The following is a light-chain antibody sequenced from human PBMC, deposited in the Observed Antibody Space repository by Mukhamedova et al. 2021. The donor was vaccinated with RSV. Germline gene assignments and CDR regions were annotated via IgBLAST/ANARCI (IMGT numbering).Light chain of an antibody. Sequence: WYQRRVHGKAPDLLIYETSTLQSGVPSRFSGSGSGTAFTLTISSLQPDDSATYYCQHYDHFPLTFGGGTKVEIK. CDR2: ETS. CDR3: QHYDHFPLT. J-gene: IGKJ4*01. V-gene: IGKV1-5*03.